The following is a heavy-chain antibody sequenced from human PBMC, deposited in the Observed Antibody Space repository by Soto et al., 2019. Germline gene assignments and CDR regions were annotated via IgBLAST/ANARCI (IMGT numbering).Heavy chain of an antibody. V-gene: IGHV4-31*03. CDR3: ARDRGYSSGGSCYPAEIDY. CDR2: IYYSGST. Sequence: QVQLQESGPGLVKPSQTLSLTCTVSGGCISSGGYYWSWIRQHPGKGLEWIGYIYYSGSTYYNPSLKSRVTISVDTSKNQFSLKLSSVTAAHTAVYYCARDRGYSSGGSCYPAEIDYWGQGTLVTISS. CDR1: GGCISSGGYY. D-gene: IGHD2-15*01. J-gene: IGHJ4*02.